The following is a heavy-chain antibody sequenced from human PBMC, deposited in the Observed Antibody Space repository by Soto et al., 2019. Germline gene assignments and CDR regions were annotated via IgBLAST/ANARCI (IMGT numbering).Heavy chain of an antibody. CDR3: ARSLAYDNTDY. J-gene: IGHJ4*02. V-gene: IGHV3-7*01. D-gene: IGHD3-10*01. Sequence: PGGSLRLSCAASGFTFSDYWMTWVRQAPGKGLEWVANIKEDGSEIYYLDSVKGRFVISRDNPRNSLYLQMYSLRAEDTAVYYCARSLAYDNTDYWGQGIVVTVSS. CDR2: IKEDGSEI. CDR1: GFTFSDYW.